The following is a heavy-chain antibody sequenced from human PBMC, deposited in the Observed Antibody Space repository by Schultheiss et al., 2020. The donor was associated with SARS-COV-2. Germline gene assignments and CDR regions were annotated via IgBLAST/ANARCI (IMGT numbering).Heavy chain of an antibody. D-gene: IGHD2/OR15-2a*01. Sequence: SETLSLTCTVSGGSTSSGGYYWSWIRQHPGKGLEWIGYIYHSGSTYYNPSLKSRVTLSIDRSKNQFSLKLSSVTAADTAVYYCAREFEYRNAFDIWGQGTMVTVSS. CDR1: GGSTSSGGYY. V-gene: IGHV4-31*03. CDR2: IYHSGST. CDR3: AREFEYRNAFDI. J-gene: IGHJ3*02.